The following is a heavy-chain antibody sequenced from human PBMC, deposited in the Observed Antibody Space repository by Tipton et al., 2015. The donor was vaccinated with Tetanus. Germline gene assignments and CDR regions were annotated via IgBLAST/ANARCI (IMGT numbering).Heavy chain of an antibody. CDR3: ARGPSVAYCSGGSCPVWFDP. CDR2: THYSGST. D-gene: IGHD2-15*01. J-gene: IGHJ5*02. V-gene: IGHV4-59*01. CDR1: GGSISSYY. Sequence: TLSLTCTVSGGSISSYYCSWVRQPPGKGLEWIGHTHYSGSTNYNSSLWSRVTISLDTSKNQFSLKLSSVTAADTAVYYCARGPSVAYCSGGSCPVWFDPWGQGTLVTVSS.